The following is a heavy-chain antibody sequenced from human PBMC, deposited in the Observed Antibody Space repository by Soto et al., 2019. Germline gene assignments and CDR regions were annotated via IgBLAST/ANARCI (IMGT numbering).Heavy chain of an antibody. J-gene: IGHJ6*04. CDR3: ARGITGTTSMDV. Sequence: SVKVSCKASGYTFTSYGSSWVRQAPGQGLEWMGRISPILGKANYAQKFQGRVTITADKSTSTAYMELSSLRSEDTAVYYCARGITGTTSMDVWGKGTTVTVSS. CDR1: GYTFTSYG. D-gene: IGHD1-7*01. CDR2: ISPILGKA. V-gene: IGHV1-69*04.